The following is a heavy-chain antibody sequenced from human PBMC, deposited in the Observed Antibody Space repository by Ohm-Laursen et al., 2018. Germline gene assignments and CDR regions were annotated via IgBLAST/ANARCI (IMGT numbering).Heavy chain of an antibody. J-gene: IGHJ6*02. CDR1: GFTFTSSA. D-gene: IGHD3-9*01. CDR2: IVVGSGNT. CDR3: ARNRLVTTPYYYYYGMDV. Sequence: SVKVSCNASGFTFTSSAMQWVRQARGQRLEWIGWIVVGSGNTNYAQKFQERVTITRDMSTSTAYMELSSLRSEDTAVYYCARNRLVTTPYYYYYGMDVWGQGTTVTVSS. V-gene: IGHV1-58*02.